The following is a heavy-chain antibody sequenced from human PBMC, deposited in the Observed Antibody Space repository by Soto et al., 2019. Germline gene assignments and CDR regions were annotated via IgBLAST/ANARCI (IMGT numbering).Heavy chain of an antibody. CDR3: ARKTYYDILTGRYYFDY. CDR1: GYTFTSYG. Sequence: GASVKVSCKASGYTFTSYGISWVLQAPGQGLEWMGWISAYNGNTNYAQKLQGRVTMTTDTSTSTAYMELRSLRSDDTAVYYCARKTYYDILTGRYYFDYWGQGTLVTVSS. CDR2: ISAYNGNT. D-gene: IGHD3-9*01. V-gene: IGHV1-18*04. J-gene: IGHJ4*02.